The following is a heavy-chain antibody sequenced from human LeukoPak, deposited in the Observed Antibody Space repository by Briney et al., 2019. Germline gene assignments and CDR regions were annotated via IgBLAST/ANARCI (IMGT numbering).Heavy chain of an antibody. Sequence: GESLKISCKGSGYSFTSYWIGWVRQMPGKGLEWMGIINPGDSDTRYSPSFQGQVTISADKSISTAYLQWSGLKASDTAMYYCARPGRDSSSWDDAFDIWGQGTMVTVSS. V-gene: IGHV5-51*01. J-gene: IGHJ3*02. CDR2: INPGDSDT. CDR3: ARPGRDSSSWDDAFDI. D-gene: IGHD6-13*01. CDR1: GYSFTSYW.